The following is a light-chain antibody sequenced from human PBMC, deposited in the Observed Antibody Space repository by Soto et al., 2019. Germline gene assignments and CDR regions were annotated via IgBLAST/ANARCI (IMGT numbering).Light chain of an antibody. CDR1: ISYVGGNKY. J-gene: IGLJ1*01. CDR2: DVS. V-gene: IGLV2-14*01. Sequence: QSALTQPASVSGSPGQSVTISLNRSISYVGGNKYVSWYQQYPGKAPKLMICDVSNRPSGVSNRFSGSKSGNTASLTISGLQAEDEADYYCSAFTGTTYVFGTGTKVTVL. CDR3: SAFTGTTYV.